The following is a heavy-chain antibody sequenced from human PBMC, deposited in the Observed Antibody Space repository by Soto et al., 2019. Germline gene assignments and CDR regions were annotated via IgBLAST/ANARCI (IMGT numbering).Heavy chain of an antibody. V-gene: IGHV4-4*02. Sequence: QVQLQESGPGLVKPSGTLALTCAVSGGSISSSNWWSWDRQPPGKRLEWIGEIYHSGSTNYNPSLKSRGTISVDKSKNHFSLKLSSVTGADTAVYYCARFMTTVTNVAFDIWGQGTMVTVSS. CDR3: ARFMTTVTNVAFDI. CDR2: IYHSGST. D-gene: IGHD4-17*01. J-gene: IGHJ3*02. CDR1: GGSISSSNW.